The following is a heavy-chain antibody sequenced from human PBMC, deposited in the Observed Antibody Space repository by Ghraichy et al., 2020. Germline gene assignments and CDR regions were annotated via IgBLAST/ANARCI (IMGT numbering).Heavy chain of an antibody. CDR2: ISGSGSST. Sequence: LSLTCAGSGFTFSSYAMSWVRQAPGKGLEWVSGISGSGSSTYYADSVKGRFAISRDNSKDTLFLQMNSLRADDTAVYYCAKARAGLLYYSGWYDWGQGTLVTVSS. CDR3: AKARAGLLYYSGWYD. J-gene: IGHJ4*02. V-gene: IGHV3-23*01. D-gene: IGHD6-19*01. CDR1: GFTFSSYA.